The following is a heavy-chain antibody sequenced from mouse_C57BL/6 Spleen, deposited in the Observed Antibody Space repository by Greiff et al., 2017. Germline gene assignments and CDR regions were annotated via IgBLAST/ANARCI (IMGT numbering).Heavy chain of an antibody. CDR2: IGPNSGGT. V-gene: IGHV1-72*01. D-gene: IGHD1-1*01. J-gene: IGHJ1*03. Sequence: QVQLQQPGAELVKPGASVKLSCKASGYTFPSYGMHWVKQRPGRGLEWIGRIGPNSGGTKYNEKFKSKATLTVDKPSSTAYMQLSSLTSEDAAVYYCARGGTVVARDYWYFDGWGTGTTVTVSS. CDR3: ARGGTVVARDYWYFDG. CDR1: GYTFPSYG.